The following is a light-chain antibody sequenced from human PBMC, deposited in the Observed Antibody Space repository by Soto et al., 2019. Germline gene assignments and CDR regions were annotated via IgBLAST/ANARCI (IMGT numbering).Light chain of an antibody. CDR2: GAS. V-gene: IGKV3-20*01. Sequence: EIVLSQSPCTLSLSPGERATLSCRASRSVSSSYLAWYQQKPGQAPRLLIYGASSRATGIPDRFSGSGSGTDFTLTISRLEPEDFAVYYCQQYGSSPRTFGQGTKVDIK. CDR1: RSVSSSY. J-gene: IGKJ1*01. CDR3: QQYGSSPRT.